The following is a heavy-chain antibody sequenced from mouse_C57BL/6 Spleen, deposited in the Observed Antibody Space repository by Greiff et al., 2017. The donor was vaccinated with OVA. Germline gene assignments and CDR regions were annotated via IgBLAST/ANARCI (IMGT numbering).Heavy chain of an antibody. CDR3: ARGVRTGYCDY. J-gene: IGHJ2*01. V-gene: IGHV1-82*01. CDR1: GYAFSSSW. CDR2: IYPGDGDT. D-gene: IGHD4-1*01. Sequence: VQLQQSGPELVKPGASVKISCKASGYAFSSSWMNWVKQRPGKGLEWIGRIYPGDGDTNYNGKFKGKATLTADKSSSTAYMQLSSLTSEDSAVYFCARGVRTGYCDYWGQGTTLTVSS.